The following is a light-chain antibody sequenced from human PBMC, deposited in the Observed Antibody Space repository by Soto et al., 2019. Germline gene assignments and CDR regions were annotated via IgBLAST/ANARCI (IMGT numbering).Light chain of an antibody. CDR1: QSISYY. V-gene: IGKV1-39*01. CDR2: TTS. J-gene: IGKJ1*01. Sequence: DIQMTQSPSSLSASVGDRVTITCRASQSISYYLNWYQQKPGRAPRLLIYTTSSVQSGVPSKFSGSASGTDFTLAISSLQPEDFATYYCQQSYTTPWTFGQGTKVEIK. CDR3: QQSYTTPWT.